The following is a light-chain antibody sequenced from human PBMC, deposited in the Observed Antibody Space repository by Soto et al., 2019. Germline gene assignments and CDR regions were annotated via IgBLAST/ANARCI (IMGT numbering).Light chain of an antibody. J-gene: IGKJ3*01. CDR1: QSVSSN. CDR3: QQRNNWPPVT. CDR2: DAS. Sequence: EIVLTQSPATLSLSPGERATLSCRASQSVSSNLAWYQQKNAQAPSLLIYDASNRATASTARFSGSGSGTHFTLTISSLEPEDFAVYYYQQRNNWPPVTFGPGTKVDIK. V-gene: IGKV3-11*01.